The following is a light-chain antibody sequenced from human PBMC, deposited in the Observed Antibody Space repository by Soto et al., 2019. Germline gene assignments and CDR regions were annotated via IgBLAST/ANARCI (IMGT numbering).Light chain of an antibody. J-gene: IGKJ5*01. CDR3: QQANSFPIT. CDR2: AAS. CDR1: QNIRSY. Sequence: DIQMTQSPSSLSASVGDRVTITCRASQNIRSYLNWYQQRIGKAPKVLIYAASSLQSGVPSRFSGSESGTDFTLTISSLQPEDCAIYFCQQANSFPITFGQGTRLEIK. V-gene: IGKV1-39*01.